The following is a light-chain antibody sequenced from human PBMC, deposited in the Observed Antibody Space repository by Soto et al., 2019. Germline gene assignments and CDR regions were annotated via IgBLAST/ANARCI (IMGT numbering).Light chain of an antibody. CDR3: HHYGFGADT. Sequence: ELVLTQSPGTLSLSPGQRATLSCRANENVRNNSLAWYQQPPGQPPRLPIFGASSRATGIPGRITGFRSGADFSLTISRLEPADSAVYFCHHYGFGADTFGQGTKLEIK. J-gene: IGKJ2*01. CDR2: GAS. CDR1: ENVRNNS. V-gene: IGKV3-20*01.